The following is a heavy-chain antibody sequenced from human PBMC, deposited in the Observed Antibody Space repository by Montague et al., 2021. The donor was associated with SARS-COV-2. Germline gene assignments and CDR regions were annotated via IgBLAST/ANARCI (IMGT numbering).Heavy chain of an antibody. D-gene: IGHD4-23*01. CDR2: IYYSGST. CDR1: GGSISSRSYY. CDR3: ARLRGDYGGTYDTFDI. Sequence: SETLSLTCTVSGGSISSRSYYWGWIRQPPGKGLEWIGSIYYSGSTYYNPALKSRVTISVDTSKNQFSLKLSSVTAADTAVYYCARLRGDYGGTYDTFDIWGQGTMVTGPS. V-gene: IGHV4-39*01. J-gene: IGHJ3*02.